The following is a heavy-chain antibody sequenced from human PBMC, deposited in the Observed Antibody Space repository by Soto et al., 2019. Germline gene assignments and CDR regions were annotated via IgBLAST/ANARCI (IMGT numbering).Heavy chain of an antibody. CDR3: AKDLPEYCSGGSCYGEYGMDV. Sequence: GGSRRLSCAASGFTFSSYVMHWVRQAPGKGLGWVAVISYDGSNKYYADSVKGRFTISRDNSKNTLYLQMNSLRAEDTAVYYCAKDLPEYCSGGSCYGEYGMDVWGQGTTVTVSS. V-gene: IGHV3-30*18. CDR2: ISYDGSNK. D-gene: IGHD2-15*01. J-gene: IGHJ6*02. CDR1: GFTFSSYV.